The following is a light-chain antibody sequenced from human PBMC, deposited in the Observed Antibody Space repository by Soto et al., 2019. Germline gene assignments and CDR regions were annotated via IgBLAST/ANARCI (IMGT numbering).Light chain of an antibody. Sequence: DVVMTQSPLSLPVTLGQPSSISCRSSHSLVYSDGNTYLDWFQQRPGQSLSILIYKVSKRESGVPDRFSVSGSGTDFTLEISRVEAEDVGVYYCMQGTHWPTITFGQGTRLEIK. CDR3: MQGTHWPTIT. J-gene: IGKJ5*01. CDR2: KVS. V-gene: IGKV2-30*01. CDR1: HSLVYSDGNTY.